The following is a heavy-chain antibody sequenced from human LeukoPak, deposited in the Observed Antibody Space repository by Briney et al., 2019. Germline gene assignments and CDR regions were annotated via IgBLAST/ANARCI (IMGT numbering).Heavy chain of an antibody. Sequence: GGSLRLSCAASGFTFSSYSMNWVRQAPGKGLEWVSYISSSSTTIYYADSVKGRFTISRDNAKNSLYLQMNSLRAEDTAVYYCARAPTEYTFFAPGGQETLVTVSS. CDR3: ARAPTEYTFFAP. CDR2: ISSSSTTI. J-gene: IGHJ5*02. V-gene: IGHV3-48*01. CDR1: GFTFSSYS. D-gene: IGHD2/OR15-2a*01.